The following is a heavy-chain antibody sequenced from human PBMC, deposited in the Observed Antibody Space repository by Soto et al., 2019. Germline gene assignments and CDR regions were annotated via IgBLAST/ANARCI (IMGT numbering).Heavy chain of an antibody. V-gene: IGHV1-69*02. CDR1: GGIFTNYT. CDR2: IIPVLNVA. J-gene: IGHJ4*02. D-gene: IGHD2-21*02. CDR3: AKAPTASAPFDY. Sequence: QVQLVQSGAEMKRPGSSVKVSCETSGGIFTNYTFNWVRQAPGQGLEWMGWIIPVLNVANYAQTFQGRVTITADKSTSTAYFELTSLRSEDTAIYFCAKAPTASAPFDYWGQGTLVTVSS.